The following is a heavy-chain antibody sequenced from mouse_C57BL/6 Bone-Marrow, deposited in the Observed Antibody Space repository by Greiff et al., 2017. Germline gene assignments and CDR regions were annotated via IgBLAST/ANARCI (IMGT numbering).Heavy chain of an antibody. V-gene: IGHV8-8*01. D-gene: IGHD1-1*01. Sequence: QVTLKVCGPGILQPSQTLSLTCSFSGFSLSTFGMGVGWIRQPSGKGLEWLAHIWWDDDKSYNPALKSRLTISKDPSKNQVFLKVANVDTADTATYYCARIGVKAPYYYGSMWFAYWGQGTLVTVSA. CDR1: GFSLSTFGMG. CDR2: IWWDDDK. J-gene: IGHJ3*01. CDR3: ARIGVKAPYYYGSMWFAY.